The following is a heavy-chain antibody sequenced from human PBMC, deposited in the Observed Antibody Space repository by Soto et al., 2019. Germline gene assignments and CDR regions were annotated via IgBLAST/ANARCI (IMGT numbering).Heavy chain of an antibody. J-gene: IGHJ6*03. V-gene: IGHV1-2*04. CDR1: GYTFTGYY. D-gene: IGHD1-7*01. Sequence: ASVKVSCKASGYTFTGYYMHWVRQAPGQGLEWMGWINPNSGGTNYAQKFQGWVTMTRDTSISTAYMELSRLRSDDTAVYYCARSALELQEENYYYYMDVWGQGTTVTVSS. CDR3: ARSALELQEENYYYYMDV. CDR2: INPNSGGT.